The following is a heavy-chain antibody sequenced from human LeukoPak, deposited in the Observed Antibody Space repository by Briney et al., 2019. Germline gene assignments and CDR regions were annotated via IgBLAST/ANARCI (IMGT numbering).Heavy chain of an antibody. CDR1: GYTFSDYY. V-gene: IGHV3-11*01. D-gene: IGHD5-18*01. Sequence: GGSLRLSCAASGYTFSDYYMSWIRQAPGKGLEWVSYISGSGSTIYYADSVKGRFTISRDNAKNSLYLQMNSLRAEDTAVYHCARAVDTAMVTSHYFDYWGQGTLVTVSS. CDR2: ISGSGSTI. J-gene: IGHJ4*02. CDR3: ARAVDTAMVTSHYFDY.